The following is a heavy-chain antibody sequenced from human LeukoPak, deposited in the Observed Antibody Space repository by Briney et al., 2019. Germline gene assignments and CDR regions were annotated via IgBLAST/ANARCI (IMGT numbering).Heavy chain of an antibody. J-gene: IGHJ4*02. CDR1: GVSLRTSGGD. D-gene: IGHD1-20*01. CDR2: IYWDDDK. Sequence: CGPTLSHPTQLLTLTCTFSGVSLRTSGGDGGWVRQPPGKALEWLALIYWDDDKRYSPSRKSRLTITKDTSKNPVVLTMTNMDPVDTATSSCAHRPWGNWNPLYFDYWGQGTLVTVSS. V-gene: IGHV2-5*02. CDR3: AHRPWGNWNPLYFDY.